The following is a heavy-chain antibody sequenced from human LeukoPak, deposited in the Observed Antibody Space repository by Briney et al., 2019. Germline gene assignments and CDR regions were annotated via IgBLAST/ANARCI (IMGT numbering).Heavy chain of an antibody. V-gene: IGHV4-34*01. CDR2: INHSGST. CDR1: GGSFSGYY. CDR3: ARDPGRGRFLERLN. D-gene: IGHD3-3*01. J-gene: IGHJ4*02. Sequence: PSETLSLTCAVYGGSFSGYYWSWIRQPPGKGLEWIGEINHSGSTNYNPSLKSRVTISVDTSKNQFSLKLSSVTAADTAVYYCARDPGRGRFLERLNWGQGTLVTVSS.